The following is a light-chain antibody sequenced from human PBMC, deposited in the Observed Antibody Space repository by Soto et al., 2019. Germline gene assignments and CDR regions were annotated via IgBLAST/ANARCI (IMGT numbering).Light chain of an antibody. V-gene: IGKV3-20*01. CDR2: GAS. CDR1: QSVHNNY. J-gene: IGKJ2*01. CDR3: QRYGSSPPHT. Sequence: EIVLTQSPGTLSLSPGEGATLSCRASQSVHNNYLAWYQQKPGQAPRPLIFGASSRATGVPDRFSGSGSGTDFTLTIRRLESEDFAVYYCQRYGSSPPHTFGQGTRLEIK.